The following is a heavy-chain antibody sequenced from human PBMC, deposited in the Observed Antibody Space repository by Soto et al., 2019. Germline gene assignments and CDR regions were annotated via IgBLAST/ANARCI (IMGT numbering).Heavy chain of an antibody. CDR2: IYPGDSDT. J-gene: IGHJ4*02. CDR3: ARQDGSASYYFDN. CDR1: GYSFSFYW. D-gene: IGHD3-10*01. V-gene: IGHV5-51*01. Sequence: GESLKISCKGSGYSFSFYWIGWVRQMPGKGLEWMGIIYPGDSDTRYSPSFQGQVTISADKSIRTAYLQWSSLKASDTAMYYCARQDGSASYYFDNWGQGTQVTVSS.